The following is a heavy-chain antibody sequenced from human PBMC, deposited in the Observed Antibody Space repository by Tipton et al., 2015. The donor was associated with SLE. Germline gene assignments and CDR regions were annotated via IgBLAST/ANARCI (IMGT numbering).Heavy chain of an antibody. J-gene: IGHJ4*02. CDR1: GFTFSSYG. CDR2: IRYDGGNK. Sequence: SLRLSCAASGFTFSSYGMHWVRQAPGKGLEWVAFIRYDGGNKYYADSVKGRFTISRDNSKNTLYLQMNSLRAEDTAVYYCAKGGVATTRDYFDYWGQGTLVTVSS. V-gene: IGHV3-30*02. D-gene: IGHD5-12*01. CDR3: AKGGVATTRDYFDY.